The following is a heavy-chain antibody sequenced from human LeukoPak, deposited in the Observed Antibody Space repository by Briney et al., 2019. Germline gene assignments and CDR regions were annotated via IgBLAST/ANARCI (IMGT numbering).Heavy chain of an antibody. CDR2: IRYDGSNK. Sequence: GGSLRLSCAASGFTFSSYGMHWVRQAPGKGLEWVAFIRYDGSNKYYADSVKGRFTISRDNSKNTLYLQMNSLSVDDTGIYYCAKGFVEPRPHYFDYWGQGTLVTVSS. V-gene: IGHV3-30*02. CDR1: GFTFSSYG. D-gene: IGHD6-6*01. CDR3: AKGFVEPRPHYFDY. J-gene: IGHJ4*02.